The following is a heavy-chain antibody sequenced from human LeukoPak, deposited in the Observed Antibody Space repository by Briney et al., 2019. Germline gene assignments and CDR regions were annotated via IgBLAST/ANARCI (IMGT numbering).Heavy chain of an antibody. CDR3: AHSSVGSSGWSGLDY. V-gene: IGHV2-5*02. CDR2: IYWDDDE. J-gene: IGHJ4*02. CDR1: GFSLSTSGVA. Sequence: GPTLVKPTQTLTLTCTFSGFSLSTSGVAVGWIRQPPGQSLEWLAFIYWDDDERYSPSLRSRLTIIKDTSKNQVVLTMTNMDPVDTATYYCAHSSVGSSGWSGLDYWGQGTLVTVSS. D-gene: IGHD6-19*01.